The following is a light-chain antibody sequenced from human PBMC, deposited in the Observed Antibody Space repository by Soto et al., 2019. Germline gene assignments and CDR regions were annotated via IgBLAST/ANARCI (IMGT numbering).Light chain of an antibody. Sequence: DIQMTQSPYSLSAAVGDRVTIACRASQNINTYLNWYQQKPGQAPKVLIFGAASLPSGVPSRFSGGGSRTDFTLTITSLQPEDFATYYCQQTSSAPFTFGPGTKVDIK. J-gene: IGKJ3*01. CDR2: GAA. V-gene: IGKV1-39*01. CDR1: QNINTY. CDR3: QQTSSAPFT.